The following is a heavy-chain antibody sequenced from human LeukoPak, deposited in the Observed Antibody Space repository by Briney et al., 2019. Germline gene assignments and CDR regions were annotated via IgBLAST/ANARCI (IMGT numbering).Heavy chain of an antibody. Sequence: ASAKVSCKASGYTFTSYYMHWVRQAPGQGLEWMGIINPSGGSTSYAQKFQGRVTMTRDTSTSTVYMELSSLRSEDTAVYYCARDNKSGYSSGWTFDYWGQGTLVTVSS. CDR1: GYTFTSYY. D-gene: IGHD6-19*01. CDR3: ARDNKSGYSSGWTFDY. V-gene: IGHV1-46*01. CDR2: INPSGGST. J-gene: IGHJ4*02.